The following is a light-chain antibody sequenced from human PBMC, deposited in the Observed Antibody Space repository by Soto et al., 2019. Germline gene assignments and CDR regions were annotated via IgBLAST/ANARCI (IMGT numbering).Light chain of an antibody. CDR2: GAS. J-gene: IGKJ1*01. CDR1: QSVGSSY. CDR3: QQYGSSPTWT. V-gene: IGKV3-20*01. Sequence: EIVLTQSPGTLSLSPGERATLSCRASQSVGSSYLAWYQQKPGQAPRLLIYGASSRATGIPDRFSGSGSGXXXXXXISXXXXXNXAXYYCQQYGSSPTWTFGQGTKVEI.